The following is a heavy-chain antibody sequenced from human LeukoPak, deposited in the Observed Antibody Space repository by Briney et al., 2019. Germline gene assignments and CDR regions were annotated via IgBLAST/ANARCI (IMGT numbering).Heavy chain of an antibody. D-gene: IGHD6-19*01. J-gene: IGHJ4*02. CDR1: SGSFSCYY. V-gene: IGHV4-34*01. Sequence: SETLSLTCAIYSGSFSCYYWNWIRQPPGKGLEWIGEINHSGFTNYNPSLNSRVTMSVDTSKNQFSLTLTSGTAADTAVYYCAASGWTPGLDYWGQGTPVTVSS. CDR2: INHSGFT. CDR3: AASGWTPGLDY.